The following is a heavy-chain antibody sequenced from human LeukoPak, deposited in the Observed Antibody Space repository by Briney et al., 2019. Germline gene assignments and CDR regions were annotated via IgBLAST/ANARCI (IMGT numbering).Heavy chain of an antibody. CDR2: ISYDGSNK. Sequence: PGRSLRLSCAASGFTFSSYGMHWVRQAPGKGLEWVAVISYDGSNKYYADSVKGRFTISRDNSKNTLYLQMNSLRAEDTALYYCAKAVQEYYYDSSGYYSLGYYGMDVWGQGTTVTVSS. V-gene: IGHV3-30*18. J-gene: IGHJ6*02. D-gene: IGHD3-22*01. CDR1: GFTFSSYG. CDR3: AKAVQEYYYDSSGYYSLGYYGMDV.